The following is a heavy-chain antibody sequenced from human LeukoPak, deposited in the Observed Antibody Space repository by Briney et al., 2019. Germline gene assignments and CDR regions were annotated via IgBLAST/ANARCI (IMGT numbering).Heavy chain of an antibody. CDR1: GGSISSYY. CDR2: IYYSGST. D-gene: IGHD3-22*01. CDR3: ARGPLPYYYDSSGYYGNWFDP. J-gene: IGHJ5*02. Sequence: SETLSLTCTVSGGSISSYYWSWIRQPPGKGLEWIGYIYYSGSTNYNPSLKSRVTISVDTSKNQFSLKLSSVTAADTAVYYCARGPLPYYYDSSGYYGNWFDPWGQGTLVTVSS. V-gene: IGHV4-59*01.